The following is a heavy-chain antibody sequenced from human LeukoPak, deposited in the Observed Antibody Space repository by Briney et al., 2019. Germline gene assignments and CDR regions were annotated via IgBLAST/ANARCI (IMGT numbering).Heavy chain of an antibody. CDR2: IYYTGNT. Sequence: SETLSLTCTVSGVSISSSYSYWGWIRQPPGMGLEWIGSIYYTGNTYYNASLKSQVSISIDTSKNQFSLKLTSVTAADTAVYYCARDEAQWLGYYYYYYMGVWGKGTTVTISS. V-gene: IGHV4-39*02. CDR3: ARDEAQWLGYYYYYYMGV. CDR1: GVSISSSYSY. D-gene: IGHD6-19*01. J-gene: IGHJ6*03.